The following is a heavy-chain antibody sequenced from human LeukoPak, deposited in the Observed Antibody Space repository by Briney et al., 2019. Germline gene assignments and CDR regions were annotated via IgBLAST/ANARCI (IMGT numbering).Heavy chain of an antibody. CDR3: ARVFPGIAAAGLHRPINY. V-gene: IGHV5-51*01. CDR1: GYSFTSYW. CDR2: IYPGDSDT. D-gene: IGHD6-13*01. J-gene: IGHJ4*02. Sequence: GESLKISCKGSGYSFTSYWIGWVRQMPGKGLEWMGIIYPGDSDTRYSPSFQGQVTISADKSISTAYLQWSSLKASDTAMYYCARVFPGIAAAGLHRPINYWGQGTLVTVSS.